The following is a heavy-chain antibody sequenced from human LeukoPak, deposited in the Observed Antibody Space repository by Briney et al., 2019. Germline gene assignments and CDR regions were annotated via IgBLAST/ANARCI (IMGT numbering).Heavy chain of an antibody. D-gene: IGHD3-3*01. CDR1: GGSISSYY. CDR3: ARLHYDFWSGYQLDY. J-gene: IGHJ4*02. Sequence: SETLSLTCTVSGGSISSYYWSWIRQPPGKGLEWIGYIHYSGTTNYNPSLKSRVTISVDTSKNQFSLKLSSVTAADTAVYYCARLHYDFWSGYQLDYWGQGTLVTVSS. CDR2: IHYSGTT. V-gene: IGHV4-59*08.